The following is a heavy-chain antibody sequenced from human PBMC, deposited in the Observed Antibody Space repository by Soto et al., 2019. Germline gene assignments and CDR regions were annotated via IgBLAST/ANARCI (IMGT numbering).Heavy chain of an antibody. D-gene: IGHD3-10*01. J-gene: IGHJ6*02. Sequence: GGFLRLSCAASAVTFSRYGMHWVRQAPGKGLESVAVISYDGSNKYYADSVKGRFTISRDNSKSTLYLQMNSLRAEDTAVYYCAKEIHYYYGSGSYVVPLYGMHVWGQGTTVTVSS. CDR3: AKEIHYYYGSGSYVVPLYGMHV. CDR2: ISYDGSNK. CDR1: AVTFSRYG. V-gene: IGHV3-30*18.